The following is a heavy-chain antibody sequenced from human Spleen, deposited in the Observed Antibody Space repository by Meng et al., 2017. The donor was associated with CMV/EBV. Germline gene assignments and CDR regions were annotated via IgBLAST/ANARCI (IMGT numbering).Heavy chain of an antibody. CDR1: GGSISSYY. J-gene: IGHJ4*02. D-gene: IGHD6-19*01. CDR2: IYYSGST. Sequence: GSLRLSCTVSGGSISSYYWSWIRQPPGKGLEWIGYIYYSGSTNYNPSLKSRVTISVDTSKNQFSLKLSSVTAADTAVYYCAGDLAVAGTPGYFDYWGQGTLVTVSS. V-gene: IGHV4-59*01. CDR3: AGDLAVAGTPGYFDY.